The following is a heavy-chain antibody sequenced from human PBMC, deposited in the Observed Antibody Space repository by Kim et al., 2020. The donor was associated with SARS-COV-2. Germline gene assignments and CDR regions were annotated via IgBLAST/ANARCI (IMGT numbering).Heavy chain of an antibody. Sequence: GGSLRLSCAASGFTFDDYAMHWVRQAPGKGLEWVSGISWNSGSIGYADSVKGRFTISRDNAKNSLYLQMNSLRAEDTALYYCAKDSSPSSGYPGEPFDYWGQGTLVTVSS. CDR3: AKDSSPSSGYPGEPFDY. CDR2: ISWNSGSI. J-gene: IGHJ4*02. V-gene: IGHV3-9*01. CDR1: GFTFDDYA. D-gene: IGHD3-22*01.